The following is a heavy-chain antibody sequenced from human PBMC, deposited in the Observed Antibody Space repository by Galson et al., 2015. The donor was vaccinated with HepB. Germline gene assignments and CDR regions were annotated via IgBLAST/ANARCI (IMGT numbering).Heavy chain of an antibody. V-gene: IGHV3-33*01. CDR3: ARAGRDDLDYDASSAFMCHGMDV. J-gene: IGHJ6*02. Sequence: SLRLSCAASGFIFNTYAIHWVRQAPGKGLEWVAIIWYDGGNKFYADSVKGRFTISRDNAKNTVYLQMNSLSVEDTSVYYCARAGRDDLDYDASSAFMCHGMDVWGQGTTVTVSS. CDR1: GFIFNTYA. CDR2: IWYDGGNK. D-gene: IGHD3-16*01.